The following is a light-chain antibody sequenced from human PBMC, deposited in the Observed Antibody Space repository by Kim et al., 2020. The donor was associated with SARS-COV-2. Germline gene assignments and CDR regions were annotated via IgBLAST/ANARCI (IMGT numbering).Light chain of an antibody. J-gene: IGLJ2*01. CDR3: NSYADTNNLI. Sequence: GQSVTLSCTGTSSDVGGYDYVSWYQHHPGEAPKLMIYEVNKRPAGVPDRFSGSKSGNTASLTVSGLQAEDEADYYCNSYADTNNLIFGGGTQLTVL. CDR1: SSDVGGYDY. CDR2: EVN. V-gene: IGLV2-8*01.